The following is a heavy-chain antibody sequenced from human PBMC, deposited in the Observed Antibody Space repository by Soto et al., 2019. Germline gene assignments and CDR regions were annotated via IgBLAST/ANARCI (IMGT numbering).Heavy chain of an antibody. CDR1: GFTFTSYA. CDR3: AKRRGAGGHFDY. J-gene: IGHJ4*02. CDR2: ISSGGST. Sequence: EVQLLESGGGLVQPEGSLRLSCAASGFTFTSYAMGWVRQAPGKGLEWVSVISSGGSTYYADSVRGRFTISRDNSKDTLSLQMNGLRAEDTAVYYCAKRRGAGGHFDYWGKGALVTVSS. V-gene: IGHV3-23*01. D-gene: IGHD2-15*01.